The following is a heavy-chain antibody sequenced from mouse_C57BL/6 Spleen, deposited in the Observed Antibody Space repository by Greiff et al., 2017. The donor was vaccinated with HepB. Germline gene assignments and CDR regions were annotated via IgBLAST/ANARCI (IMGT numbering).Heavy chain of an antibody. CDR3: TRNYYGSSYLYYFDY. J-gene: IGHJ2*01. CDR1: GYTFTDYE. V-gene: IGHV1-15*01. D-gene: IGHD1-1*01. Sequence: VKLQESGAELVRPGASVTLSCKASGYTFTDYEMHWVKQTPVHGLEWIGAIDPETGGTAYNQKFKGKAILTADKSSSTAYMELRSLTSEDSAVYYCTRNYYGSSYLYYFDYWGQGTTLTVSS. CDR2: IDPETGGT.